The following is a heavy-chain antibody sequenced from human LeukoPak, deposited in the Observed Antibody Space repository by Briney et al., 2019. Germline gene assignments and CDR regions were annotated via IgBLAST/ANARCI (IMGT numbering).Heavy chain of an antibody. D-gene: IGHD5-24*01. V-gene: IGHV1-58*02. CDR1: GFTFTRSA. J-gene: IGHJ4*02. Sequence: SVKVSCKASGFTFTRSAMQWVRQARGQRLEWIGWIVVGSGNTKYAQKFQERVTITRDMSTSTAYMELSRLRSDDTAVYYCAREDGDGYNSLDYWGQGTLVTVSS. CDR3: AREDGDGYNSLDY. CDR2: IVVGSGNT.